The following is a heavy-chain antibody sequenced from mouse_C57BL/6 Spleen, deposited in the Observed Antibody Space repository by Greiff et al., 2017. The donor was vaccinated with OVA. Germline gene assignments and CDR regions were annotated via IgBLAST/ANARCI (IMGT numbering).Heavy chain of an antibody. CDR1: GYTFTSYG. V-gene: IGHV1-81*01. CDR2: IYPRSGNT. Sequence: QVHVKQSGAELARPGASVKLSCKASGYTFTSYGISWVKQRTGQGLEWIGEIYPRSGNTYYNEKFKGKATLTADKSSSTAYMELRSLTSEDSAVYFCARTGGSTLFDYWGQGTTLTVSS. J-gene: IGHJ2*01. CDR3: ARTGGSTLFDY. D-gene: IGHD1-1*01.